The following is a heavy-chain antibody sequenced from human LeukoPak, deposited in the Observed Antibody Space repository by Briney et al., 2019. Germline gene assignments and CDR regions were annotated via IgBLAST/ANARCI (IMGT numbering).Heavy chain of an antibody. Sequence: SLRLSCAASGFTFSSYAMHWVRQAPGKGLEWVAVISYDGSNKYYADSVGGRFTVSRDNSKNTLYLQMNSLRAEDTAVYYCAREIGAYYYDSSGPNPVDYWGQGTLVTVSS. CDR3: AREIGAYYYDSSGPNPVDY. V-gene: IGHV3-30*04. J-gene: IGHJ4*02. CDR1: GFTFSSYA. CDR2: ISYDGSNK. D-gene: IGHD3-22*01.